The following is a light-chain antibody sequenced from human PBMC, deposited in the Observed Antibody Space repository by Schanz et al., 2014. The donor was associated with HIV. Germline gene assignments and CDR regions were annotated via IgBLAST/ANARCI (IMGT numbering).Light chain of an antibody. CDR2: GAS. J-gene: IGKJ4*02. Sequence: DIQMTQSPSSVSASVGDRVTITCRASQNINNWLGWYQQKPGKAPKLLIFGASSLQSGVPSRFSGRKSGTEFTLTISSLQPDDFAVYYCHHYGDSRGTFGGGTEVDI. CDR3: HHYGDSRGT. CDR1: QNINNW. V-gene: IGKV1-12*01.